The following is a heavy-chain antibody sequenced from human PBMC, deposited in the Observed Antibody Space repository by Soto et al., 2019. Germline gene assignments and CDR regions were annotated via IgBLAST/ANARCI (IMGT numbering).Heavy chain of an antibody. D-gene: IGHD3-22*01. CDR2: IIPIFGTA. CDR3: ARDKVGYYDSSGYYRVSVPPDYYYGMDV. Sequence: QVQLVQSGAEVKKPGSSVKVSCKASGGTFSSYAISWVRQAPGQGLEWMGGIIPIFGTANYAQKFQGRVTMTADATTRDAYMELSSLRSEDTAVYYCARDKVGYYDSSGYYRVSVPPDYYYGMDVWSQGSTVTVSS. V-gene: IGHV1-69*01. CDR1: GGTFSSYA. J-gene: IGHJ6*02.